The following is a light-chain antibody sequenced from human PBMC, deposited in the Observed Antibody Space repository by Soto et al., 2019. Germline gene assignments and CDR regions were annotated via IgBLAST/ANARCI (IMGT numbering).Light chain of an antibody. Sequence: DIQMTQSPSALSASVGDRVTITCRASQRIARWLAWYQQKPGKAPKLLIYKASTLESGVPSRFSGSGSGTDFTLTSGSLQPDYFATYYCQQYNNYPPTFGQGTKFDFK. CDR2: KAS. J-gene: IGKJ1*01. V-gene: IGKV1-5*03. CDR3: QQYNNYPPT. CDR1: QRIARW.